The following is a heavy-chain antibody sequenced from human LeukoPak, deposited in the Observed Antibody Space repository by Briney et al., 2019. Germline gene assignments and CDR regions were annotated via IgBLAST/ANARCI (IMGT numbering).Heavy chain of an antibody. V-gene: IGHV3-74*01. Sequence: LGESLKISCAASGFTFSIYWMHWVRQAPGKGLVWVSRINSDSITTTYAGSVKGRFTISRDNAKNTLYLQMNSLRAEDTAVYYCARADKLDSWGQGTLVTVSS. CDR1: GFTFSIYW. J-gene: IGHJ4*02. CDR2: INSDSITT. CDR3: ARADKLDS.